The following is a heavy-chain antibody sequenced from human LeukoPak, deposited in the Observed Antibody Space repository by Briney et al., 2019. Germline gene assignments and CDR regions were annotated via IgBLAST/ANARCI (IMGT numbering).Heavy chain of an antibody. CDR2: IYTSGST. J-gene: IGHJ4*02. CDR3: ARGTLTYYYGSGAEPDY. Sequence: PSQTLSLTCTVSGGSISRGSYYWSWIRQPAGKGLEWIGRIYTSGSTNYDPSLKSRVTISVDTYKNQFSLKLSSVNAEDTAVYYCARGTLTYYYGSGAEPDYWGQGPLVIVSS. V-gene: IGHV4-61*02. CDR1: GGSISRGSYY. D-gene: IGHD3-10*01.